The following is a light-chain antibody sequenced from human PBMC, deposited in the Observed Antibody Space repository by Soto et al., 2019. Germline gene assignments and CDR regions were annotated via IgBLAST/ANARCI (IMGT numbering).Light chain of an antibody. CDR3: SSYTSSVAHV. Sequence: QSVLTQPASVSGSRGQSITISCTGTSSDIGGYNSVSWYQQHPGKAPKLMIYEVRNRPSGISNRFSGSKSGNTASLTISGLQAEDEADYYCSSYTSSVAHVFGTGTKVTVL. CDR2: EVR. CDR1: SSDIGGYNS. V-gene: IGLV2-14*01. J-gene: IGLJ1*01.